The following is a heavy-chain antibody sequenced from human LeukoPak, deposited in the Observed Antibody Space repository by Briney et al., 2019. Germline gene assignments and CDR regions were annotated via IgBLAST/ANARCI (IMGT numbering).Heavy chain of an antibody. CDR2: IYYSGST. CDR1: GGSISSSSYY. Sequence: SETLSLTCTVSGGSISSSSYYWGWIRQPPGKGLEWIGSIYYSGSTNYNPSLKSRVTISVDTSKNQFSLKLSSVTAADTAVYYCARSKVLRYFDWSGAFDIWGQGTMVTVSS. D-gene: IGHD3-9*01. J-gene: IGHJ3*02. CDR3: ARSKVLRYFDWSGAFDI. V-gene: IGHV4-39*07.